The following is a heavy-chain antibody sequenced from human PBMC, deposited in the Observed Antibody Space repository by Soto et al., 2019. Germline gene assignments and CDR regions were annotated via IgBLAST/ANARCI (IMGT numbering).Heavy chain of an antibody. CDR2: IYYSGST. J-gene: IGHJ5*02. Sequence: SEILSLTCTVSGGSISSSSYYWGWIRQPPGKGLEWIGSIYYSGSTYYNPSLKSRVTISVDTSKNQFSLKLIFVTAADTAVYYCAGSTSWFDPWGQGTLVTVSS. V-gene: IGHV4-39*01. D-gene: IGHD6-13*01. CDR3: AGSTSWFDP. CDR1: GGSISSSSYY.